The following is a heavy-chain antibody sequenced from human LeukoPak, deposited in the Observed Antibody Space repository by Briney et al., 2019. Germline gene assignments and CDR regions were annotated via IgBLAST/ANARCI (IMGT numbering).Heavy chain of an antibody. CDR2: IRYDGNHK. CDR3: AKDRDLGY. Sequence: GGSLRLSCAASGFTFRSYGMHWVRQAPGKGLEWVAFIRYDGNHKYYADSVKGRFTISRDNSKNTLYLQMNSLRAEDTAVYYCAKDRDLGYWGQGTLVTVSS. J-gene: IGHJ4*02. V-gene: IGHV3-30*02. CDR1: GFTFRSYG. D-gene: IGHD2-21*02.